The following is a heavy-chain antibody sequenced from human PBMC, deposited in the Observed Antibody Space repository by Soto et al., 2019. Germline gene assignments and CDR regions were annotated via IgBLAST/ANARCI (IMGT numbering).Heavy chain of an antibody. Sequence: VKVSCKASGYTFTGYYMHWVRQAPGQELEWMGWINPNSGGTNYAQKFQGWVTMTRDTSISTAYMELSRLRSDDTAVYYCARDLRAGYSGYDIVSYYYYGMDVWGQGTTVTVSS. CDR3: ARDLRAGYSGYDIVSYYYYGMDV. D-gene: IGHD5-12*01. CDR2: INPNSGGT. CDR1: GYTFTGYY. J-gene: IGHJ6*02. V-gene: IGHV1-2*04.